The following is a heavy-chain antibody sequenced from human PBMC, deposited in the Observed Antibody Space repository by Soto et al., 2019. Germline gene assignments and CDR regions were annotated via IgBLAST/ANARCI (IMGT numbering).Heavy chain of an antibody. CDR2: INPDGSTT. D-gene: IGHD1-26*01. CDR1: GFTFNNYW. J-gene: IGHJ4*02. CDR3: ARVGVGAYHVED. Sequence: EVQLVESGGGLVQPGGSLRLSCAASGFTFNNYWMHWVRQAPGKGLVWVSRINPDGSTTNYADSVEGRFTIARDNAKNTLYLQMSRLRAEDTAVYDCARVGVGAYHVEDWGQGTLVTVSS. V-gene: IGHV3-74*01.